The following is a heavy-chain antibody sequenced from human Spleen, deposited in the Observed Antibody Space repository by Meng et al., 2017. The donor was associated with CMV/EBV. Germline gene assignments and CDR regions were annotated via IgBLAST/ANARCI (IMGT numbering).Heavy chain of an antibody. D-gene: IGHD2-15*01. CDR1: GYRFTDNY. Sequence: ASVKVSCKASGYRFTDNYIHWVRQAPGQGLEWLGWINPYSGDTSVAPSFQGRVTLTKDASIDTAYMEVTSLTYDDTALYFCARQLVRGGFDPWGLGSLVTVSS. J-gene: IGHJ5*02. V-gene: IGHV1-2*02. CDR2: INPYSGDT. CDR3: ARQLVRGGFDP.